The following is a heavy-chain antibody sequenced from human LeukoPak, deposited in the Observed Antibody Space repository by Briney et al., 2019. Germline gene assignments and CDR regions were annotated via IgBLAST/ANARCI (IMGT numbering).Heavy chain of an antibody. Sequence: SETLSLTCTVSGGSFSRYYWSGIRQPPGKGLDWFGYIYYSGSTIYSPSLKSRVTISVDTSKNQFSLKLNSVTAADTAVYYCARGGVVTTTPRWYYFDYWGQGTLVTVSS. V-gene: IGHV4-59*01. J-gene: IGHJ4*02. D-gene: IGHD5-12*01. CDR2: IYYSGST. CDR1: GGSFSRYY. CDR3: ARGGVVTTTPRWYYFDY.